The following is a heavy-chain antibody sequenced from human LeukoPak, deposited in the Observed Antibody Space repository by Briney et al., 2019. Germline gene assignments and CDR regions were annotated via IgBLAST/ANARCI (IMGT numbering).Heavy chain of an antibody. V-gene: IGHV4-59*01. D-gene: IGHD3-16*01. CDR2: ISSSGST. Sequence: SETLPLTCTVSGDSLSSYHWSWLRQPPGKGLEWIGYISSSGSTSYNPSLKSRVTFSVDTSKSHFSLRLTSVTAADTAVYYCARVGRGDHAWARYYCCHWGQGSLVSVSS. J-gene: IGHJ4*02. CDR3: ARVGRGDHAWARYYCCH. CDR1: GDSLSSYH.